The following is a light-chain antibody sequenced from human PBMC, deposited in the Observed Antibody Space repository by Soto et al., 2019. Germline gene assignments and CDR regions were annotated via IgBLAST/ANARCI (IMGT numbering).Light chain of an antibody. CDR3: AAWDDSLDGWV. Sequence: QPVLTQPPSASGTTGQRVTISCSGSRSNIGSNTANWYQLLPGTAPKLLIYSNNQRPSGVPDRFSGFKSGTSASLAISGPQSEDEADYYCAAWDDSLDGWVFGGGTKLTVL. CDR2: SNN. V-gene: IGLV1-44*01. CDR1: RSNIGSNT. J-gene: IGLJ3*02.